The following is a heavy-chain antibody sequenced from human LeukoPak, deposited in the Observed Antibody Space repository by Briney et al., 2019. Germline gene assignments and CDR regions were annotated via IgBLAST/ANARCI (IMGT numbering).Heavy chain of an antibody. D-gene: IGHD3/OR15-3a*01. V-gene: IGHV4-39*01. CDR3: ARRRHNFDFYDV. J-gene: IGHJ3*01. CDR1: GDSIISNIYW. CDR2: TFYTGRT. Sequence: PSETLSLTCTVSGDSIISNIYWWDWVRLPPGKGLEWIGATFYTGRTFYSLSLKSRVTISVDTSKNQFSLDLSSATAADTAVYYCARRRHNFDFYDVWGQGTRVTVSS.